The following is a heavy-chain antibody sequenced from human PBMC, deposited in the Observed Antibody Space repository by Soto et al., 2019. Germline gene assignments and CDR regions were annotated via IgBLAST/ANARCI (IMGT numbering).Heavy chain of an antibody. CDR3: ARAGKYYYGSGSPYYYGMDV. V-gene: IGHV1-18*04. CDR1: GYTFTSYG. CDR2: ISGYNGNT. J-gene: IGHJ6*02. D-gene: IGHD3-10*01. Sequence: QVQLVQSGAEVKKPGASVKVSCKASGYTFTSYGVSWVRQAPGQGLEWMGWISGYNGNTNYAQKLQGRVTMTADTSTSTAYMERRSMRSDDTALYYCARAGKYYYGSGSPYYYGMDVWGQGITVTVSS.